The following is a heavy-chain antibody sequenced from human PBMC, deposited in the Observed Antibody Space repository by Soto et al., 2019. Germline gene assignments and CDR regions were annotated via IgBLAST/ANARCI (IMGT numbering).Heavy chain of an antibody. J-gene: IGHJ4*02. CDR1: GCSLSTSGVG. V-gene: IGHV2-5*02. CDR2: MYWDDDK. Sequence: QITLKESVPTLLKPTQTLTLTFTFSGCSLSTSGVGVGWIRQPPGKALTWLALMYWDDDKRYSPSLKSRITISKDTSKNQVVLTMTNMDPVDTATYYCAHTPPQYSSSRHFDYWGQGPLVTVSS. CDR3: AHTPPQYSSSRHFDY. D-gene: IGHD6-6*01.